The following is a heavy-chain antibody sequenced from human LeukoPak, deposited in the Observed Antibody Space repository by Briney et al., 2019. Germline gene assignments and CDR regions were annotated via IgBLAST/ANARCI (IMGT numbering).Heavy chain of an antibody. CDR3: ARVRMDLQAFDI. Sequence: GGSLRLSCAASGFTFSSYWIHWVRQAPGKGLVWVSRIDSDGSTTTYADSVKGRFTISRDNAKNTLYLQMNSLRAEDMAVYYCARVRMDLQAFDIWGQGTMVTVSS. V-gene: IGHV3-74*01. J-gene: IGHJ3*02. D-gene: IGHD2-15*01. CDR2: IDSDGSTT. CDR1: GFTFSSYW.